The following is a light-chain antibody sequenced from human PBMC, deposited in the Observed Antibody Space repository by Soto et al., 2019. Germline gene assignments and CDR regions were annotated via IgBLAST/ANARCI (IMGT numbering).Light chain of an antibody. CDR2: EVS. Sequence: QSVLTQPASVSGSPGQSITISCTGTSSDIGGYNYVSWYQQNPGKAPKLMIFEVSNRPSGVSNRFSGSKSGNTASLTISGLQAEDEADYYCSSYRGGSALGVFGTGTKVTVL. CDR3: SSYRGGSALGV. J-gene: IGLJ1*01. V-gene: IGLV2-14*01. CDR1: SSDIGGYNY.